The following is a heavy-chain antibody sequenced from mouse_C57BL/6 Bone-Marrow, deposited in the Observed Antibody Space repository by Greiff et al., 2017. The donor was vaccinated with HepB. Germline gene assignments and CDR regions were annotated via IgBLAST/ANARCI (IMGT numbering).Heavy chain of an antibody. V-gene: IGHV5-17*01. CDR3: ARRIYDYDRGGFDY. J-gene: IGHJ2*01. D-gene: IGHD2-4*01. CDR1: GFTFSDYG. CDR2: ISSGSSTI. Sequence: EVQVVESGGGLVKPGGSLKLSCAASGFTFSDYGMHWVRQAPEKGLEWVAYISSGSSTIYYADTVKGRFTISRDNAKNTLFLQMTSLRSEDTAMYYCARRIYDYDRGGFDYWGQGTTLTVSS.